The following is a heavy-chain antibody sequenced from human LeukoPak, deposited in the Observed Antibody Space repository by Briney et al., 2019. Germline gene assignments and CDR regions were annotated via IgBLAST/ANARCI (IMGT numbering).Heavy chain of an antibody. CDR1: GFSFSSLH. CDR3: AKEKGTNWFDP. J-gene: IGHJ5*02. V-gene: IGHV3-23*01. Sequence: GGSLRLSCAAAGFSFSSLHMSWVRQAPGKGLEWVSSISDSGSRTYYADSVKGRFTISRDNSKNTLSLQMNSLRVEDTAVYYCAKEKGTNWFDPWGQGTLVTVSS. CDR2: ISDSGSRT. D-gene: IGHD3-10*01.